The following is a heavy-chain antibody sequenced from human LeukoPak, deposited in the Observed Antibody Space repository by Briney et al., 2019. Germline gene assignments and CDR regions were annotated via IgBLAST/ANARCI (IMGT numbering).Heavy chain of an antibody. Sequence: GGSLRLSCAASGFTFSHYNMNWVRQAPGKGLEWVSSISGSTGYIYYADSAKGRFTISRDNAKNSLFLQMNSLRAEDTAVYYCARDRSSDWHFDFWGPGTPVTVSS. CDR3: ARDRSSDWHFDF. V-gene: IGHV3-21*01. CDR2: ISGSTGYI. CDR1: GFTFSHYN. J-gene: IGHJ4*02. D-gene: IGHD6-19*01.